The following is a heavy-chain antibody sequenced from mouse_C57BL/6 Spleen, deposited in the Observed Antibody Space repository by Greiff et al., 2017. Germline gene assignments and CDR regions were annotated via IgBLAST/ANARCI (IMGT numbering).Heavy chain of an antibody. CDR3: ARGGSTMITTLYYYAMDY. CDR2: IYPGDGDT. CDR1: GYAFSSSW. Sequence: VQLQESGPELVKPRASVKISCKASGYAFSSSWMNWVKQRPGKGLEWIGRIYPGDGDTNYNGKFKGKATLTADKSSSTAYMQLSSLTSEDSAVYFCARGGSTMITTLYYYAMDYWGQGTSVTVSS. J-gene: IGHJ4*01. D-gene: IGHD2-4*01. V-gene: IGHV1-82*01.